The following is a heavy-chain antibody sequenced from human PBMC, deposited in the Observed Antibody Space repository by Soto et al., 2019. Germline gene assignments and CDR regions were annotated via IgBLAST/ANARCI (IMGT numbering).Heavy chain of an antibody. V-gene: IGHV1-2*04. CDR2: INPNSGGT. Sequence: ASVKVSCKTSGYTFTEYDINWVRQAPGQGLEWMGWINPNSGGTNYAQKFQGWVTMTRDTSISTAYMELSRLRSDDTAVYYCARGPTYDFWSGYYMGYYYYGMDVWGQGTTVTVSS. CDR3: ARGPTYDFWSGYYMGYYYYGMDV. J-gene: IGHJ6*02. CDR1: GYTFTEYD. D-gene: IGHD3-3*01.